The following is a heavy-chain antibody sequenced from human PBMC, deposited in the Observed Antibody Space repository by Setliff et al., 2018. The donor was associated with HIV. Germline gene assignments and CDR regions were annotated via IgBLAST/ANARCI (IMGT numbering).Heavy chain of an antibody. Sequence: PSETLSLTCTVPGGSISRGNHFWTWIRQPAGKGLEWIGRIYTNGSTNYNPSLKSRATIAVDTSKNQFSLKLSSVIAADTAVYYCARSVVVVTVEWFDPWGQGTLVTVSS. J-gene: IGHJ5*02. CDR1: GGSISRGNHF. CDR2: IYTNGST. CDR3: ARSVVVVTVEWFDP. V-gene: IGHV4-61*02. D-gene: IGHD2-21*02.